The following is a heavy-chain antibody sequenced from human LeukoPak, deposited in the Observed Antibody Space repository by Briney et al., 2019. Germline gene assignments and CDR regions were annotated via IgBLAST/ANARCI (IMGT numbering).Heavy chain of an antibody. CDR3: VRHVGGAAAGTIWFDP. J-gene: IGHJ5*02. Sequence: SETLSLTCSVSGGSISSSNYYWGWIRQPPGKGLEWIGIIYYSGSTYYSPSLKSRVTISVDTSKNQFSLKLSSVTAADTAVYYCVRHVGGAAAGTIWFDPWGQGTLVTVSS. V-gene: IGHV4-39*07. CDR2: IYYSGST. D-gene: IGHD6-13*01. CDR1: GGSISSSNYY.